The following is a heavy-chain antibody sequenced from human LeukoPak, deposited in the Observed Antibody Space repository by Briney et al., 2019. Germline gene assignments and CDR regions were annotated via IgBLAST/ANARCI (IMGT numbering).Heavy chain of an antibody. D-gene: IGHD2-2*01. J-gene: IGHJ6*03. V-gene: IGHV4-61*02. Sequence: ATQTLSLTCTVSGGSISSGSYYWSWIRQPAGKGLEWIGRIYTSGSTNYNPSLKSRVTISVDTSKNQFSLKLSSVTAADTAVYYCARETLLGYCSSTSCHADYYYYMDVWGKGTTVTVSS. CDR2: IYTSGST. CDR1: GGSISSGSYY. CDR3: ARETLLGYCSSTSCHADYYYYMDV.